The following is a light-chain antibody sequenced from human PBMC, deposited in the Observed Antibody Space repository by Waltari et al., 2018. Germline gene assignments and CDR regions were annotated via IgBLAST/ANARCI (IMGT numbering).Light chain of an antibody. V-gene: IGLV1-44*01. CDR3: AAWDDSLNGYWV. Sequence: QSVLTQPPSASGTPGQRVTISCSGSSSNTGRNTGNWYQQLPGTAPKLLIYSNNQRPSGVPDRFSGSKSGTSASLAISGLQSEDEADYYCAAWDDSLNGYWVFGGGTKLTVL. CDR2: SNN. CDR1: SSNTGRNT. J-gene: IGLJ3*02.